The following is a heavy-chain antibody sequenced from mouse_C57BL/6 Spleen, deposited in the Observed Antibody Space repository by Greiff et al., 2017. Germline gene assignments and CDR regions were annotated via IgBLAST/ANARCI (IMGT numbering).Heavy chain of an antibody. CDR1: GYTFTSYW. J-gene: IGHJ2*01. V-gene: IGHV1-69*01. Sequence: QVQLQQPGAELVMPGASVKLSCKASGYTFTSYWMHWVKQRPGQGLEWIGEIDPSDSYTNYTQKFKGKSTLTVDTSSSTAYMQLSRLTSEDSAVYYCARAAQATDYWGQGTTLTVSS. CDR2: IDPSDSYT. CDR3: ARAAQATDY. D-gene: IGHD3-2*02.